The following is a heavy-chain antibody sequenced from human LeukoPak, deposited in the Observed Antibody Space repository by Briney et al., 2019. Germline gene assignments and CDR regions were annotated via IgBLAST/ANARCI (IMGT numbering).Heavy chain of an antibody. Sequence: GGSLRLSCAASGFTFSSYSMNWVRQAPGKGLEWVSSISSSSSYIYYADSVKGRFTISRDNAKNSLYMQMNSLRAEDTAVYYCARDGMYSSSWITYYCGQGTLFTVSS. CDR2: ISSSSSYI. V-gene: IGHV3-21*01. J-gene: IGHJ4*02. CDR3: ARDGMYSSSWITYY. CDR1: GFTFSSYS. D-gene: IGHD6-13*01.